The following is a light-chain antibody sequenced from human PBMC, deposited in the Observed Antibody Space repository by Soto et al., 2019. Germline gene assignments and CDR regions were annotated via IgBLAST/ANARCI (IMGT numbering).Light chain of an antibody. CDR3: SSYTSSSTYV. CDR2: EVS. J-gene: IGLJ1*01. V-gene: IGLV2-14*01. Sequence: QSVLTQPASVSGSPGQSITISCTGASSDVGGYNYVSWYQQNPGKAPKLMIYEVSNRPSGVSNRFSGSKSGNTASLTISGLQAEDEADYYCSSYTSSSTYVLGTGTKVTVL. CDR1: SSDVGGYNY.